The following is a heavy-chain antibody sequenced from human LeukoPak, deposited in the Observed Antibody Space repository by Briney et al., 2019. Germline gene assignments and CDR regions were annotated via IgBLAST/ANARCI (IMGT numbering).Heavy chain of an antibody. CDR2: IRSKANSYAT. J-gene: IGHJ5*02. V-gene: IGHV3-73*01. CDR1: GFTFIGSA. CDR3: ARPRDGNWFDP. Sequence: PGGSLRLSCAASGFTFIGSAMHWVRQVSGKGLEWVGRIRSKANSYATAYAASVEGRFTISRDDSKNTAYLQMNSLKTEDTAVYYCARPRDGNWFDPWGQGTLVTVSS. D-gene: IGHD5-24*01.